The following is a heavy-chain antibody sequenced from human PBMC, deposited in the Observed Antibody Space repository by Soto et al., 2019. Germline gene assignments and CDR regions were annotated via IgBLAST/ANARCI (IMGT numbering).Heavy chain of an antibody. CDR1: GGSINSYH. V-gene: IGHV4-59*01. CDR2: GHYSGTT. Sequence: QVQLQESGPGLVKPSETLSLTCTVSGGSINSYHWSWIRQPPGKGLECIGYGHYSGTTYYNPSLKSRVTMSVDMSKNQFALKLSSVTAADTAVYYCARTRASGWYGDNWFDPWGQGTLVTVSS. CDR3: ARTRASGWYGDNWFDP. D-gene: IGHD6-19*01. J-gene: IGHJ5*02.